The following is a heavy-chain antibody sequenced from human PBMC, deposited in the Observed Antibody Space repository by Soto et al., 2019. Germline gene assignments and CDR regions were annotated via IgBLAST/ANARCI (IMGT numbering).Heavy chain of an antibody. V-gene: IGHV4-39*01. Sequence: QLQLQESGPGLVKSSETLSLTCTVSGGSISSRSYFWGWIRQAPGKGLEWIGSINYSGSTYYNPSLQSRLTISVDTSKSQFSLKLRSVTAADTAVYYCARHSTNGYFPSDFDYWGQGTLVTVSS. CDR3: ARHSTNGYFPSDFDY. CDR2: INYSGST. CDR1: GGSISSRSYF. D-gene: IGHD2-8*01. J-gene: IGHJ4*02.